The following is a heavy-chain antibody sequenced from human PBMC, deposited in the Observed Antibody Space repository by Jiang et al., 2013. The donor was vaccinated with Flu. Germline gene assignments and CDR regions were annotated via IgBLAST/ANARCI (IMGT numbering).Heavy chain of an antibody. J-gene: IGHJ4*02. V-gene: IGHV3-15*07. CDR3: VRGSLKPGIDY. CDR2: IKKKRDGGAV. CDR1: GFAFTNAW. Sequence: QLVESGGGVVKPGGSLRLSCAASGFAFTNAWMNWVRQAPGKGLEWVGRIKKKRDGGAVDYAAPVKGRFIISRDGSESTLYLQMDSLRAEDTAVYYCVRGSLKPGIDYWGQGTLVTVSS.